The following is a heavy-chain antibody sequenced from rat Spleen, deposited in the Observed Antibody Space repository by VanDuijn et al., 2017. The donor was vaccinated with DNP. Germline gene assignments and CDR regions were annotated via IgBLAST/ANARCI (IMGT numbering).Heavy chain of an antibody. Sequence: EVRLVESGGGLVQPGMSLKLSCTASGFIFSDYYMAWVRPAPTKGLEWVAYISPDGDSTHYGDSVKGRFTISRDNAKSTLYLQMDSLRSEDMATYYCARHVLPLRVWDYWGQGVMVTVSS. V-gene: IGHV5-22*01. J-gene: IGHJ2*01. CDR1: GFIFSDYY. CDR3: ARHVLPLRVWDY. D-gene: IGHD1-3*01. CDR2: ISPDGDST.